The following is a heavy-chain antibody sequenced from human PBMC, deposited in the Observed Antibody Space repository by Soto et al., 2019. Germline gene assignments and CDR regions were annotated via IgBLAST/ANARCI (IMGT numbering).Heavy chain of an antibody. J-gene: IGHJ5*01. D-gene: IGHD6-13*01. Sequence: ASVKVSCKASGYTFTGYYIHWVRQAPGQGLEWMGWINPNSDGTNFAQRFQGWVTLTRDTSITTAYLELTRLTSDDTAVYYCARLTVTAAAGLGNWFDSWGQGTPVTVSS. V-gene: IGHV1-2*04. CDR3: ARLTVTAAAGLGNWFDS. CDR2: INPNSDGT. CDR1: GYTFTGYY.